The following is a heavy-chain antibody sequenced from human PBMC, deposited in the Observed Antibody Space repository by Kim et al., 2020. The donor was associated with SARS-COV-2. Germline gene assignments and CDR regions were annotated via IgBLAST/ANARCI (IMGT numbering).Heavy chain of an antibody. Sequence: SVKVSCKASGGTFSSYAISWVRQAPGQGLEWMGRIIPILGIANYAQKFQGRVTITADKSTSTAYMELSSLRSEDPAVYYCARGQTNGETFDYWGQGTLVTVSS. D-gene: IGHD7-27*01. CDR3: ARGQTNGETFDY. V-gene: IGHV1-69*04. J-gene: IGHJ4*02. CDR1: GGTFSSYA. CDR2: IIPILGIA.